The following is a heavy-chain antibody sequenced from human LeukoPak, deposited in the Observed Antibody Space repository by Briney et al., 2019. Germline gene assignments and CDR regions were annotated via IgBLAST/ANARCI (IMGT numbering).Heavy chain of an antibody. V-gene: IGHV4-39*07. CDR1: GGSISSSSYY. Sequence: KPSETLSLTCTVSGGSISSSSYYWGWIRKPPGKGLEWIGSIYYSGSTYYTPSLKSRVTISVDTSKNQFSLKLSSVTAADTAVYYCARGRGYSGYTYEYWGPGTTVTVSS. D-gene: IGHD5-12*01. CDR3: ARGRGYSGYTYEY. J-gene: IGHJ4*02. CDR2: IYYSGST.